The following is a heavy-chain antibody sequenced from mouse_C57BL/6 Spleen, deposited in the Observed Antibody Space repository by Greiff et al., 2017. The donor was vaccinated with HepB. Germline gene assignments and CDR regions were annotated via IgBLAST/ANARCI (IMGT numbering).Heavy chain of an antibody. D-gene: IGHD1-1*01. CDR3: ARRGITTVVANYYAMDY. CDR2: INPNNGGT. Sequence: EVQLQQSGPELVKPGASVKMSCKASGYTFTDYNMHWVKQSHGKSLEWIGYINPNNGGTSYNQKFKGKATLTVNKSSSTAYMELRSLTSEDSAVYYCARRGITTVVANYYAMDYWGQGTSVTVSS. V-gene: IGHV1-22*01. CDR1: GYTFTDYN. J-gene: IGHJ4*01.